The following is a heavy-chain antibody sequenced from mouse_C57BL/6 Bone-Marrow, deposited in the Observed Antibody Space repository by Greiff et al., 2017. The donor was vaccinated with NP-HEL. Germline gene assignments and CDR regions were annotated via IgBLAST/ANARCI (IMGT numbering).Heavy chain of an antibody. V-gene: IGHV8-8*01. CDR1: GFSLSTFGMG. Sequence: QVTLKVSGPGILQPSQTLSLTCSFSGFSLSTFGMGVGWIRPPSGKGLVWLAHIWWDDDKYYNPALKSRLTISKDTSKNQVFLKLANVDTADTATYYCARDYYGYYFDYWGQGTTLTVSS. CDR2: IWWDDDK. D-gene: IGHD1-1*01. CDR3: ARDYYGYYFDY. J-gene: IGHJ2*01.